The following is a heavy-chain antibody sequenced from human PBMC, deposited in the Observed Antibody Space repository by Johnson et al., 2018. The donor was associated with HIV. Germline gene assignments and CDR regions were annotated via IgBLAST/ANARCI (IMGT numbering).Heavy chain of an antibody. V-gene: IGHV3-7*03. CDR3: ARDRRNRQWQRLDAFDI. J-gene: IGHJ3*02. CDR1: GFSFSSNW. Sequence: VQLVESGGGLVQPGGSLRLSCAASGFSFSSNWMSWVRQAPGKGLEWVANIKEDGSEKYYVDSVKGRFTISRDNAKNSLHLQMNSLRAEDTAFYYCARDRRNRQWQRLDAFDIWGQGTMVTVSS. CDR2: IKEDGSEK. D-gene: IGHD6-19*01.